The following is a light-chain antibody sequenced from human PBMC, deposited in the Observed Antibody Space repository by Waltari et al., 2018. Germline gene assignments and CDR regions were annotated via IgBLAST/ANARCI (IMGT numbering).Light chain of an antibody. CDR1: QGISSY. CDR3: LQHHSYPLT. V-gene: IGKV1-17*01. CDR2: AAT. Sequence: DIQMTQSPSSLSASVGDTVTISCRASQGISSYLNWFQQKPGKAPKLLIYAATTLQSGVPPRFSGSGSGTEFTLTISSLQPEDFAAYYCLQHHSYPLTFGGGTKVEIK. J-gene: IGKJ4*01.